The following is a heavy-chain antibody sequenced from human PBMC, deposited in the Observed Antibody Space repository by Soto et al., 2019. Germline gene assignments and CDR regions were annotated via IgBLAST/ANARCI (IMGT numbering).Heavy chain of an antibody. CDR3: ARDVRQNSLYGMDV. Sequence: ASVKVSCKASGYTFTNYYIHWVRQAPGQGLEWMGVINPTGGRTSYAQKFQGWVTMTRDTSTSTAYMELSRLKFEDTAVYYCARDVRQNSLYGMDVWGQGTTVTVSS. V-gene: IGHV1-46*01. CDR1: GYTFTNYY. J-gene: IGHJ6*02. CDR2: INPTGGRT.